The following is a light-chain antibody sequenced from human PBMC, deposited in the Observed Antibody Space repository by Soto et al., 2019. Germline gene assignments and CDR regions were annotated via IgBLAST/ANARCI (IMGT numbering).Light chain of an antibody. CDR3: QQYFDVPFT. CDR2: WAS. Sequence: IVVTQTPDSLAMSLGERATINCRSSQSVLFSTNNKNYLAWYQQKPGQPPQLIIYWASTRESGVPERFSGSGSGTDFTLTISSLEAEDVAFYWCQQYFDVPFTFGGGTKVDI. CDR1: QSVLFSTNNKNY. V-gene: IGKV4-1*01. J-gene: IGKJ4*01.